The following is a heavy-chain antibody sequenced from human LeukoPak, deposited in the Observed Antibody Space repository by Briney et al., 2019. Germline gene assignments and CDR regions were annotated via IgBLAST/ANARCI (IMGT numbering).Heavy chain of an antibody. Sequence: GASVKVSCKASGYTFTGYYMHWVQQAPGKGPEWMGFVDPKDGETVYAEKFQDRVTLSADTSIDTAYMELSSLTSEDTAMYYCTTTNVGNSPRDYWGQGTLVTVSS. V-gene: IGHV1-69-2*01. D-gene: IGHD3-3*01. CDR1: GYTFTGYY. CDR3: TTTNVGNSPRDY. CDR2: VDPKDGET. J-gene: IGHJ4*02.